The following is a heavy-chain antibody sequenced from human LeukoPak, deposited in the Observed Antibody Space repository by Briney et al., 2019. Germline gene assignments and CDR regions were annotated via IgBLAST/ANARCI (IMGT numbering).Heavy chain of an antibody. CDR2: IKQDGSEK. V-gene: IGHV3-7*01. CDR3: ARERTTIVSGTTIGAY. CDR1: GFTFSSYW. J-gene: IGHJ4*02. Sequence: GGSLRLSCAASGFTFSSYWMSWVRQAPGKGLEWMANIKQDGSEKYYVDSVKGRFTISRDNAKNSPYLQMNSLRADDTAVYYCARERTTIVSGTTIGAYWGQGTLVTVSS. D-gene: IGHD2/OR15-2a*01.